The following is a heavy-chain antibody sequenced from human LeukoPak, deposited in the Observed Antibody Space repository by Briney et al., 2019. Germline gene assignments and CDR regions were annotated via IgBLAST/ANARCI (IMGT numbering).Heavy chain of an antibody. J-gene: IGHJ5*02. V-gene: IGHV4-30-4*01. D-gene: IGHD3-22*01. CDR3: ARAATDSSGYYYVKMGHNWFDP. CDR2: IYYSGST. CDR1: GGSISSGDYY. Sequence: SQTLSLTWTVSGGSISSGDYYWSWIRQPPGKGLEWIGYIYYSGSTYYNPSLKSRVTISVDTSKNQFSLKLSSVTAADTAVYYCARAATDSSGYYYVKMGHNWFDPWGQGTLVTVSS.